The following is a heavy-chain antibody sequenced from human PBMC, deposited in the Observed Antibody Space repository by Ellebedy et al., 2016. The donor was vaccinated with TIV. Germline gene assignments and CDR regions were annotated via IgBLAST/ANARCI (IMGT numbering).Heavy chain of an antibody. D-gene: IGHD3-10*01. CDR1: GGSISGYY. J-gene: IGHJ4*02. V-gene: IGHV4-34*01. Sequence: SETLSLXXAVYGGSISGYYWNWIRQAPGKGPEWVGEITRSGATNYNPSLRSRVTISVDTSKNQFSLELTSVTAADTAVYYCARGNLFELFHWGQGTLVTVSS. CDR2: ITRSGAT. CDR3: ARGNLFELFH.